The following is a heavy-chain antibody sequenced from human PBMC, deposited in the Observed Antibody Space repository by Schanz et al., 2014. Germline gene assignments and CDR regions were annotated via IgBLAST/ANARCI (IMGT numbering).Heavy chain of an antibody. CDR2: ISGTGTKT. V-gene: IGHV3-23*04. D-gene: IGHD4-4*01. CDR1: GFTFSAYW. CDR3: AKDRWRATVMVDAFDI. J-gene: IGHJ3*02. Sequence: EVQVVESGGGLVQPGGSLRLSCAASGFTFSAYWMTWVRQAPGKGLEWVSGISGTGTKTYYADSVKSRFTISRDNSKNTVHLQMNSLRAEDTAVYFCAKDRWRATVMVDAFDIWGQGTKVTVSS.